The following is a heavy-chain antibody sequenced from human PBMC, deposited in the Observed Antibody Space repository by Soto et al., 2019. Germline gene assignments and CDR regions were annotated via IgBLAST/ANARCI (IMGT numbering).Heavy chain of an antibody. J-gene: IGHJ4*02. CDR1: GFTFSSYS. CDR2: ISSNSNYI. CDR3: ATYSDCTGGGCSANPDH. Sequence: LRLSCAGSGFTFSSYSMNWVRQAPGKGLEWVSSISSNSNYIYNADSVKGRFTISRDNARDSLFLQMNGLRVEDTAVYYCATYSDCTGGGCSANPDHWGQGTLVTVSS. D-gene: IGHD2-8*02. V-gene: IGHV3-21*01.